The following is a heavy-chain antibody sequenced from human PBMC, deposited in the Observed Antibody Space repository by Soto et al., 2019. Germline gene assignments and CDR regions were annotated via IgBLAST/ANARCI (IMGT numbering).Heavy chain of an antibody. CDR1: GYSFTAYC. J-gene: IGHJ4*01. V-gene: IGHV1-2*02. CDR3: ARSSGTYSDFDY. D-gene: IGHD1-26*01. CDR2: INPNSGGT. Sequence: QVHLVQSGAEVKKSGASVKVSCEASGYSFTAYCVHWVRQAPGQGLEWMGWINPNSGGTNYAQRCQGRVAMTTDTSTHTAYMELNSLKSDDTALYFCARSSGTYSDFDYWGQGTQVTFSS.